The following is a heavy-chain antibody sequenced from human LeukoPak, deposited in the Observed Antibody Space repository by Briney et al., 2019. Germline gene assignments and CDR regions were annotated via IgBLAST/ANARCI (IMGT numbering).Heavy chain of an antibody. CDR3: AENNARGIDDCFDY. Sequence: GASVKVSCKASGYTFNSYGISWVRQAPGQGLEWMGWISAYKGNTNYAQKFQGRVTMTTDTSTSTAYMELRSLRSDDTAVYYCAENNARGIDDCFDYWGQGTLVTVSS. D-gene: IGHD1-14*01. V-gene: IGHV1-18*01. J-gene: IGHJ4*02. CDR1: GYTFNSYG. CDR2: ISAYKGNT.